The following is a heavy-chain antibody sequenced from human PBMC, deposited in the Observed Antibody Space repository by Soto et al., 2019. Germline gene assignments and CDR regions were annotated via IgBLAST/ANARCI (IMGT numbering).Heavy chain of an antibody. CDR2: IYYSGST. Sequence: SETLSLTCTVSGGSISSYYWSWIRQPPGKGLEWIGYIYYSGSTNYNPSLKSRVTISVDTSKNQFSLKLSSVTAADTAVYYCAREGYCSGGSCYPDYCGPGTLVTVSS. D-gene: IGHD2-15*01. CDR1: GGSISSYY. CDR3: AREGYCSGGSCYPDY. J-gene: IGHJ4*02. V-gene: IGHV4-59*01.